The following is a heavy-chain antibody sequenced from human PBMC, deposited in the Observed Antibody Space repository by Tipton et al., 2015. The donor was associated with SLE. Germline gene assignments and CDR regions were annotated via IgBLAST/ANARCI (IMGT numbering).Heavy chain of an antibody. CDR2: IHHRGTT. CDR1: GGSISSNTW. D-gene: IGHD3-10*01. V-gene: IGHV4-4*02. CDR3: AGGFYYGSGTFSDFEY. Sequence: GSLRLSCTVSGGSISSNTWWNWVRQPPGMGLEWIGEIHHRGTTNYNPSLKSRVTISVDKSKSQFSLKLSSVTAADTAVYYRAGGFYYGSGTFSDFEYWGQGTLATVSS. J-gene: IGHJ4*02.